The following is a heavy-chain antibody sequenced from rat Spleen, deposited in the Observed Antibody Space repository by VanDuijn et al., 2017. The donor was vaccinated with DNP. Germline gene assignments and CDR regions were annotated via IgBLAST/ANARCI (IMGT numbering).Heavy chain of an antibody. J-gene: IGHJ2*01. CDR1: GFTFSDYA. V-gene: IGHV5S10*01. CDR2: IIYDGSNT. Sequence: EVKLVESGGGLVQPGRSLKLSCTASGFTFSDYAMAWVRQSLKKGLEWVAVIIYDGSNTHYRDSVKGRFSLSRDNAKSTLYLQVNSLRSEDTATYYCTSNPHIRTAAPFDYWGQGAMVTVSS. CDR3: TSNPHIRTAAPFDY. D-gene: IGHD3-8*01.